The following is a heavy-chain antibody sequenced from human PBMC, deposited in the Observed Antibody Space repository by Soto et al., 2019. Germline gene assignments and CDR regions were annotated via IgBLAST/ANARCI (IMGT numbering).Heavy chain of an antibody. V-gene: IGHV6-1*01. D-gene: IGHD5-12*01. CDR3: ARDSLKGVKGYDVMSGYYYGMDV. J-gene: IGHJ6*02. Sequence: QTLSRPYAIPGDSVSSNSATWNWNRQSPSRGLEWLGRAYYRSKWYNDYGVSVESRITINPDTSKNQFCLQLNSVTPEDTAVYYYARDSLKGVKGYDVMSGYYYGMDVWGQGPTVTVSS. CDR1: GDSVSSNSAT. CDR2: AYYRSKWYN.